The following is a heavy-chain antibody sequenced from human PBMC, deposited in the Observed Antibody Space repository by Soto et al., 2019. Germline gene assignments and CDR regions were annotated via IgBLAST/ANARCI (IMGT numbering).Heavy chain of an antibody. CDR2: IWYDGSNQ. V-gene: IGHV3-33*01. D-gene: IGHD4-17*01. CDR3: VRDLDYEDV. Sequence: QVQLVESGGGVVQPGRSLRLSCAASGFSFSRYGMHWVRQAPGKGLEWVALIWYDGSNQYYADSVKGRFSISRDNSKNTVYLQMNRLRAEDTAVYHCVRDLDYEDVWGQGTLVTVSS. CDR1: GFSFSRYG. J-gene: IGHJ3*01.